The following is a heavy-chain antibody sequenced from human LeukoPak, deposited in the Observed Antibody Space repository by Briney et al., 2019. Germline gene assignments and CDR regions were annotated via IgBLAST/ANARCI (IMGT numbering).Heavy chain of an antibody. CDR1: GFTFSSYA. Sequence: GGSLRLSCAASGFTFSSYAMSWVRQAPGKGLEWVSSISNSGGRTFYTDSVKGRFTISRDNSKITLYLQMNSLRAEDTAVYNCAKSYNGYESKPDYWGQGTLVTVSS. D-gene: IGHD5-12*01. CDR2: ISNSGGRT. CDR3: AKSYNGYESKPDY. V-gene: IGHV3-23*01. J-gene: IGHJ4*02.